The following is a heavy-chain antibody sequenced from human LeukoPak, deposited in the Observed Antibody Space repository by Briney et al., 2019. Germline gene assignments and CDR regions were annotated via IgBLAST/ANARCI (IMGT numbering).Heavy chain of an antibody. D-gene: IGHD6-19*01. CDR1: GGSISSYY. CDR3: ARRARPVAVFDY. CDR2: IYYSGST. V-gene: IGHV4-59*01. Sequence: SETLSLTCTVSGGSISSYYWSWIRQPPGRGLEWIGYIYYSGSTNYNPSLKSRVTISVDTSKNQFSLKLSSVTAADMAVYYCARRARPVAVFDYWGQGTLVTVSS. J-gene: IGHJ4*02.